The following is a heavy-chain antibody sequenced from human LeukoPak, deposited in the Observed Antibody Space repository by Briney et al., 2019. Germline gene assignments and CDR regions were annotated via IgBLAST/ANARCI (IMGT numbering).Heavy chain of an antibody. Sequence: SVKVSCKASGGTFRSYAITWVRQAPGKGLEWMGGIIPKINTPKYAQKFQGRVSITADESTSTGYMEVSSLRSEDTAVYYCAIFQGTYGDNENDYWGQGTLVTVSS. CDR3: AIFQGTYGDNENDY. J-gene: IGHJ4*02. D-gene: IGHD4-17*01. CDR2: IIPKINTP. CDR1: GGTFRSYA. V-gene: IGHV1-69*01.